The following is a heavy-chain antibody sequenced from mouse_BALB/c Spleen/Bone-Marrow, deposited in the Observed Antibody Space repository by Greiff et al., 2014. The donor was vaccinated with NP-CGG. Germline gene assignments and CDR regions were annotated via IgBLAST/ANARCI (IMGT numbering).Heavy chain of an antibody. D-gene: IGHD2-10*02. Sequence: EVKLVESGPELVKPGASVKISCKASGYTFTDYNMHWVKQSHGKSLEWIGYIYPYNGGTGYNQKFKSKATLTVDNSSSTAYMEPRSLTSEDSAVYYCARSYGNWYFDVWGAGTTVTVSS. CDR3: ARSYGNWYFDV. CDR2: IYPYNGGT. V-gene: IGHV1S29*02. CDR1: GYTFTDYN. J-gene: IGHJ1*01.